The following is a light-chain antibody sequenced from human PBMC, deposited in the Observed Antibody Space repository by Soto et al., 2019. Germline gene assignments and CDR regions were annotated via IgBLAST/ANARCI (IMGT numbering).Light chain of an antibody. CDR1: QSVSNNY. Sequence: EIVLTQSQGTLSLSPGERAPLSCRARQSVSNNYLAWYQQKPGQAPRLLIYGASNRAAGVPDRFSGSGSGTDFTLTITSLEPEDFAVYYCQKHGTSLTGTCGKGTKGDIK. V-gene: IGKV3-20*01. J-gene: IGKJ1*01. CDR3: QKHGTSLTGT. CDR2: GAS.